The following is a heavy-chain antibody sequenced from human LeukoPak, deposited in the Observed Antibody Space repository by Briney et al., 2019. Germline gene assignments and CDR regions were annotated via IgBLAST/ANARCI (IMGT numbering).Heavy chain of an antibody. CDR3: AREGSGESWPTLDI. CDR1: GFTFNTYW. CDR2: MKHDGSEI. Sequence: GGPLRLSCAASGFTFNTYWKAWIRQVPGKGLEWVANMKHDGSEIYYGGSVKGRFTISRDNAKNSLYLQMNSLRVEDTAVYYCAREGSGESWPTLDIWGQGTTVTVSS. V-gene: IGHV3-7*01. J-gene: IGHJ3*02. D-gene: IGHD3-10*01.